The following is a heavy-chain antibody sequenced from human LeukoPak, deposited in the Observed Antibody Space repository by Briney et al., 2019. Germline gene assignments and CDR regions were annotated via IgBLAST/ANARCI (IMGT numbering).Heavy chain of an antibody. Sequence: GGSLRLSCAASGFTFSNAWMSWVRQAPGRGLEWVGRIKSKTDGGTTDYAAPVKGRFTIFRDDSKNTAYLQMNSLNTEDTAVYYCTSHLSSGWFYTVWGKGTTVTISS. CDR1: GFTFSNAW. CDR2: IKSKTDGGTT. V-gene: IGHV3-15*01. CDR3: TSHLSSGWFYTV. J-gene: IGHJ6*04. D-gene: IGHD6-19*01.